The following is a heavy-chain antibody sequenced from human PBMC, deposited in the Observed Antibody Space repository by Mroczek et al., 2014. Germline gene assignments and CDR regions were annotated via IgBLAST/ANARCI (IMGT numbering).Heavy chain of an antibody. V-gene: IGHV4-34*01. D-gene: IGHD5-18*01. J-gene: IGHJ3*02. CDR3: ATLVDTAMIVGAFDI. CDR2: INHSGST. Sequence: VQLQQWGAGLLKPSETLSLTCAVYGGSFSGYYWSWIRQPPGKGLEWIGEINHSGSTNYNPSLKSRVTISVDTSKNQFSLKLSSVTAADTAVYYCATLVDTAMIVGAFDIWGQGTMVTVSS. CDR1: GGSFSGYY.